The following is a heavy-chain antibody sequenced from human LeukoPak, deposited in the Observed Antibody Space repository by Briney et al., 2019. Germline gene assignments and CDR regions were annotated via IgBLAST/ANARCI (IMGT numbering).Heavy chain of an antibody. D-gene: IGHD5-18*01. CDR2: IIPIFGTA. V-gene: IGHV1-69*05. J-gene: IGHJ4*02. CDR3: ARATAMVSGIFDY. CDR1: GGTFSSYA. Sequence: ASVKVSFTASGGTFSSYAISWVRQAPGQGLEWMGGIIPIFGTANYAQKSQGRVTITTDESTSTAYMELSSLRSEDTAVYYCARATAMVSGIFDYWGQGTLVTVSS.